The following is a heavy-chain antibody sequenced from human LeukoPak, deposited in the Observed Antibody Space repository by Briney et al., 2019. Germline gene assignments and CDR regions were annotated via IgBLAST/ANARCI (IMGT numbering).Heavy chain of an antibody. Sequence: ASVKVSCKASGYTFTSYGISWVRQAPGQGLEWMGWISAYNGNTNYAQKLQGRVTMTTDTSTSTAYMELRSLRSDDTAVYYCARDKMIVVVPAAIFDWFDPWGQGTLVTVSS. CDR3: ARDKMIVVVPAAIFDWFDP. CDR2: ISAYNGNT. J-gene: IGHJ5*02. D-gene: IGHD2-2*01. V-gene: IGHV1-18*01. CDR1: GYTFTSYG.